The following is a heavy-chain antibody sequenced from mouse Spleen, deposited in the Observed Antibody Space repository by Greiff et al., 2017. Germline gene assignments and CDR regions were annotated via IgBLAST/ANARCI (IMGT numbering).Heavy chain of an antibody. Sequence: QGQVWESGAELVKPGDSVKRSCKASGYTFTSYWMHWVKQRPGRGLEWIGRIDPNSGGTKYNEKFKSKATLTVDKPSSTAYMQLSSLTSEDSAVYSCAREDNWDGFDYWGQGTTLTVSS. CDR2: IDPNSGGT. J-gene: IGHJ2*01. D-gene: IGHD4-1*01. CDR3: AREDNWDGFDY. V-gene: IGHV1-72*01. CDR1: GYTFTSYW.